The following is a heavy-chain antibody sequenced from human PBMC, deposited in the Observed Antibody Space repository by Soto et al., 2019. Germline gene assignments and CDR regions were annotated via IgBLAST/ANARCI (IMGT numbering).Heavy chain of an antibody. CDR2: IYDSVNT. D-gene: IGHD3-9*01. CDR3: ARVDHRGYFAILTDY. V-gene: IGHV4-31*03. Sequence: PSETLSLTCTVSGDSLSSGGHYWSWIRQHPGKGLEWIGHIYDSVNTYYSPSLRSRVTISADMSKNQSSLNLRSVTAADTAVYYCARVDHRGYFAILTDYWGQGTLVTVYS. J-gene: IGHJ4*02. CDR1: GDSLSSGGHY.